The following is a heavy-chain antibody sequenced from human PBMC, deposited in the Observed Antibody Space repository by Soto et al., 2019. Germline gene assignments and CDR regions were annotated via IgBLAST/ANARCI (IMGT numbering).Heavy chain of an antibody. CDR2: IIPIFGTA. V-gene: IGHV1-69*13. D-gene: IGHD3-10*01. CDR1: GGTFSSYA. CDR3: ARGAAHTMVRGTNYYYYGMDV. J-gene: IGHJ6*02. Sequence: ASVKVSCKASGGTFSSYAISWVRQAPGQGLEWMGGIIPIFGTANYAQKFQGRVTITADESTSTAYMELSSLRSEDTAVYYCARGAAHTMVRGTNYYYYGMDVWGQGTTVTVSS.